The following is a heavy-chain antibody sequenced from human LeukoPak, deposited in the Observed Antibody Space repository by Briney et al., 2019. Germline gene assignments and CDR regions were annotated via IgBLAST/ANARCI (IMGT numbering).Heavy chain of an antibody. J-gene: IGHJ4*02. V-gene: IGHV1-2*02. D-gene: IGHD6-19*01. CDR2: INPNSGGT. Sequence: ASVKVSCKASGYTFTGYYMYWVRQAPGQGLEWMGWINPNSGGTNSAQKFQGRVTMTRDTSISTAYMELSRLRSDDTAVYYCAANIAVTGRAFDYWAREPWSPSPQ. CDR1: GYTFTGYY. CDR3: AANIAVTGRAFDY.